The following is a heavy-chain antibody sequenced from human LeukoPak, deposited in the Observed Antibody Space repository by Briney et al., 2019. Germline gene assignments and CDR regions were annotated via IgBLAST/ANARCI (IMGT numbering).Heavy chain of an antibody. CDR3: AKDAVIQLWLRYFDY. V-gene: IGHV3-23*01. D-gene: IGHD5-18*01. CDR2: ISGSGGST. CDR1: GFTFSSYA. Sequence: PGGSLRLSCAASGFTFSSYAMSWVRQAPGKGLEWVSAISGSGGSTYYADSVKGRFTISRDNSKTTLYLQMNSLRAEDTAVYYCAKDAVIQLWLRYFDYWGQGTLVTVSS. J-gene: IGHJ4*02.